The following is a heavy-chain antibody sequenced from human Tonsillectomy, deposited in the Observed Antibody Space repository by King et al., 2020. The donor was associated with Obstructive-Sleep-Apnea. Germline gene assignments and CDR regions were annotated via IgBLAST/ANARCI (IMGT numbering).Heavy chain of an antibody. Sequence: VQLVESGGGLVQPGRSLRLSCAASGITFSSYAMTWVRQAPGKGLEWVSVIGGSGASTYYADSVKGRFTISRDNSKNTLYLQMNSLRAEETAVYYCAKGPAQQLVPNYFDYWGQGTLVTVSS. V-gene: IGHV3-23*04. CDR1: GITFSSYA. CDR2: IGGSGAST. D-gene: IGHD6-13*01. CDR3: AKGPAQQLVPNYFDY. J-gene: IGHJ4*02.